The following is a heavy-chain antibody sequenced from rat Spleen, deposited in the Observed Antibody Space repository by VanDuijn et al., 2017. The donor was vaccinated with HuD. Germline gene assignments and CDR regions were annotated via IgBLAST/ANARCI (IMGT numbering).Heavy chain of an antibody. Sequence: EVQVVESGGGLVQPGRSLKLSCAASGFIFSDYNMAWVRQAPKKGLEWVATISTGGGNTYYRDSVKGRFTISRDKAKSTLYLQMDSLRSEDTATYYCARSVYYGLGWYFDFWGPGTMVTVSS. CDR1: GFIFSDYN. J-gene: IGHJ1*01. CDR2: ISTGGGNT. V-gene: IGHV5-25*01. D-gene: IGHD1-6*01. CDR3: ARSVYYGLGWYFDF.